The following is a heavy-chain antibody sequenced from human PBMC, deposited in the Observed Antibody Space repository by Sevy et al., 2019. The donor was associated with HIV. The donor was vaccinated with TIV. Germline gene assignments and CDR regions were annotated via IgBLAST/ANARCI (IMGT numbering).Heavy chain of an antibody. CDR3: ARDRYTYGSYYFDY. CDR1: GLTFSDYY. Sequence: GGSLRLSCAASGLTFSDYYMSWIRQAPGKGLEWVSYISSSGSTIYYADSVKGRFTISRDNAKNSLYLQMNSLRAEDTAVYYCARDRYTYGSYYFDYWGQGTLVTVSS. V-gene: IGHV3-11*01. D-gene: IGHD5-18*01. CDR2: ISSSGSTI. J-gene: IGHJ4*02.